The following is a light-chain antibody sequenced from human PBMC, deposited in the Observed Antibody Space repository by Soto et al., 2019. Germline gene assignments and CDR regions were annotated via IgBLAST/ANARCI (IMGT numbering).Light chain of an antibody. CDR1: QSVSSN. J-gene: IGKJ4*01. Sequence: EIVVTQSPATLSVSPGERATLSCRASQSVSSNLAWYQQKPGQAPRLLIHGASTRATGIPARFSGSGSGTEFTLTISSLQSEDFAVYYCQQYKNWPLIFGGGTKVDIK. CDR3: QQYKNWPLI. CDR2: GAS. V-gene: IGKV3-15*01.